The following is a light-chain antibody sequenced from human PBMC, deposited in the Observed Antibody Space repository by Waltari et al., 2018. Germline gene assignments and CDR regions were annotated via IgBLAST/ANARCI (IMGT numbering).Light chain of an antibody. J-gene: IGKJ1*01. CDR1: QSVSSY. CDR2: DAS. V-gene: IGKV3-11*01. Sequence: EIVLTQSPATLSLSPWERATLSCMASQSVSSYLAWYQQNPGQATRLLIYDASNRATGIPARFSGSGSGTDFTLTISSLEPEDFAVYYCQQRSNSWTFGQGTKVEIK. CDR3: QQRSNSWT.